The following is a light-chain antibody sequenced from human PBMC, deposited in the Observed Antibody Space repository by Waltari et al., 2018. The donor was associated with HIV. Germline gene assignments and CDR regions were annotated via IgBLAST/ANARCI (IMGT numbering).Light chain of an antibody. CDR2: GAS. Sequence: IVMTQSPPTLSVSPGERVTLSCRASQSVNYNLAWYQQKPGQAPRLLIYGASGRAAGIPARFSGSGSGTEFTLTISSLQSEDFAVYYCQQYENWPPITFGQGTRLEI. J-gene: IGKJ5*01. V-gene: IGKV3-15*01. CDR1: QSVNYN. CDR3: QQYENWPPIT.